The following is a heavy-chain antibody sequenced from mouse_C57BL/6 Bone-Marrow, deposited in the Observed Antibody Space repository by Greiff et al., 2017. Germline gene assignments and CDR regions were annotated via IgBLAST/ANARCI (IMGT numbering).Heavy chain of an antibody. V-gene: IGHV14-3*01. D-gene: IGHD2-3*01. J-gene: IGHJ1*03. CDR1: GFNIKNTY. Sequence: EVQLKESVAELVRPGDSVKLSCTASGFNIKNTYMHWVKQRPEQGLEWIGRIDPANGNTKYAPKFQGKATITADTSSNTAYLQLSSLTSEDTAIYYCARRRNDNWYFDVWGTGTTVTVSS. CDR2: IDPANGNT. CDR3: ARRRNDNWYFDV.